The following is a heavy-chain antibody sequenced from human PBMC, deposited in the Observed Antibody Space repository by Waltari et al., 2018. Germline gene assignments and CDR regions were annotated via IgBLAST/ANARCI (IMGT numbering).Heavy chain of an antibody. V-gene: IGHV1-69*10. CDR2: NIPILGIA. CDR1: GGTFSSYA. CDR3: ARVDGSSSSWYYFDY. J-gene: IGHJ4*02. D-gene: IGHD6-6*01. Sequence: QVQLVQSGAEVKKPGSSVKVSCKASGGTFSSYAISWVRQAPGQGLEWMGGNIPILGIANYAQKFQGRVTIAADKSTSTAYMELSSLRSEDTAVYYCARVDGSSSSWYYFDYWGQGTLVTVSS.